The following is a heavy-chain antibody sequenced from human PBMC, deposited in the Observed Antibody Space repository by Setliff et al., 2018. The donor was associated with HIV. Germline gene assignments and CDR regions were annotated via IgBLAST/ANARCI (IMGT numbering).Heavy chain of an antibody. D-gene: IGHD3-16*02. Sequence: SETLSLTCAVYGGSFSSYYWIWTRQPPGKGLEWIGEINHSGSTAYNPSLKSRVTISVDTSKNQFSLKLSSVTAADTAVYYCARVGYQNWFDPWGQGTLVTVSS. CDR2: INHSGST. V-gene: IGHV4-34*09. J-gene: IGHJ5*02. CDR1: GGSFSSYY. CDR3: ARVGYQNWFDP.